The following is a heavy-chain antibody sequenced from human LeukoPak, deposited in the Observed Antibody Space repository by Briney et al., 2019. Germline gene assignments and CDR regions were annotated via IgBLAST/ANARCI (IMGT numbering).Heavy chain of an antibody. V-gene: IGHV3-33*05. D-gene: IGHD2-21*01. CDR3: AKDFARVPTYYFDH. Sequence: GGSLRLSCAASGFTFSSYGMHWVRQAPGKGLEWVAVISYDGSNRYYADSVKGRFTISRDNSKNTLYLQMNSLRAEDTAVYYCAKDFARVPTYYFDHWGQGTLVTVSS. J-gene: IGHJ4*02. CDR1: GFTFSSYG. CDR2: ISYDGSNR.